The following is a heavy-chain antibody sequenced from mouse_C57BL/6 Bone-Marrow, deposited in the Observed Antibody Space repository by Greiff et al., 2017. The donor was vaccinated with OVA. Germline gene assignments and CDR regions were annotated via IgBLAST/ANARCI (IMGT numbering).Heavy chain of an antibody. J-gene: IGHJ3*01. CDR2: IDPSDSET. V-gene: IGHV1-52*01. CDR1: GYTFTSYW. D-gene: IGHD1-1*01. Sequence: QVQLKQPGAELVRPGSSVKLSCKASGYTFTSYWMHWVKQRPIQGLEWIGNIDPSDSETHYNQKFKDKATLTVDKSSSTAYMQLSSLTSEDSAVYYCARGSYYGSSYGFAYWGQGTLVTVSA. CDR3: ARGSYYGSSYGFAY.